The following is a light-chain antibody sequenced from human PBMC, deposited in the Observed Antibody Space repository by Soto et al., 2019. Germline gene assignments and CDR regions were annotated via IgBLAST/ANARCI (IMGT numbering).Light chain of an antibody. Sequence: QSALTQPASVSGSPGQSITISCTGTSSDVGGYNYVSWYQQHPGKAPKLMIYDVSNRPSGVSNRFSGSKSGNTASLTISGLQAEHEADYYCSSYTSSSTLVVFGPGTQLTVL. CDR2: DVS. CDR1: SSDVGGYNY. V-gene: IGLV2-14*01. CDR3: SSYTSSSTLVV. J-gene: IGLJ2*01.